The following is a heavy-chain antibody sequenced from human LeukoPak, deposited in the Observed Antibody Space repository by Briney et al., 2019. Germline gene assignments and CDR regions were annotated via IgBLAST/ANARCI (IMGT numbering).Heavy chain of an antibody. CDR2: ISSSSSYI. CDR3: ASELETYYYDSSGRSFDY. D-gene: IGHD3-22*01. V-gene: IGHV3-21*01. Sequence: SGGSLRLSCAASGFTFSSYSMNWVRQAPGKGLEWVSSISSSSSYIYYADPVKGRFTIPRDNAKNSLYLQMNSLRAEDTAVYYCASELETYYYDSSGRSFDYWGQGTLVTVSS. CDR1: GFTFSSYS. J-gene: IGHJ4*02.